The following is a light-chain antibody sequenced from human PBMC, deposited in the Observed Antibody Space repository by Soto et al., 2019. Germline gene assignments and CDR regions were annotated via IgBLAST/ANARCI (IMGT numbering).Light chain of an antibody. V-gene: IGLV2-14*01. CDR1: SSDVGGYNY. CDR3: SSYTSSTTPYV. J-gene: IGLJ1*01. CDR2: EVS. Sequence: QSALTQPASVSGSPGQSITIYCTGTSSDVGGYNYVSWFQHHPGKAPNLMIYEVSHRPSGVSNRCSGSKSGNTASLTISGLQAEDEADYHCSSYTSSTTPYVFGTGTKLTVL.